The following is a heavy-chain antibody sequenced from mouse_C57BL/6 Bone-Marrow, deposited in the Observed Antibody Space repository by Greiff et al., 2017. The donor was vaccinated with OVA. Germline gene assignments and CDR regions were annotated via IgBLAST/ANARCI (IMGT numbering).Heavy chain of an antibody. CDR2: IYPRSGNT. CDR1: GYTFTSYG. Sequence: VQLMESGAELVRPGASVKLSCKASGYTFTSYGISWVKQRPGQGLEWIGEIYPRSGNTYYNEKFKGKATLTADKSSSTAYMELRSLTSEDSAVYFCAKGWFAYWGQGTLVTVSA. J-gene: IGHJ3*01. CDR3: AKGWFAY. V-gene: IGHV1-81*01.